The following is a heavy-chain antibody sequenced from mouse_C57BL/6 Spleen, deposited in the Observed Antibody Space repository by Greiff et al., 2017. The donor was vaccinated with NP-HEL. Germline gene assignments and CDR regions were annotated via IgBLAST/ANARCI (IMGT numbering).Heavy chain of an antibody. D-gene: IGHD1-1*01. J-gene: IGHJ1*03. Sequence: VQLQQSGAELARPGASVKMSCKASGYTFTSYTMHWGKQRPGPGLERIGYINPSSGYTKYNQKLKDKVTLTEDKSSSTAYMQLSRLNSEDSAVLGCARSPFDGSSYDWYFDVWGTGTTVTVSS. V-gene: IGHV1-4*01. CDR2: INPSSGYT. CDR3: ARSPFDGSSYDWYFDV. CDR1: GYTFTSYT.